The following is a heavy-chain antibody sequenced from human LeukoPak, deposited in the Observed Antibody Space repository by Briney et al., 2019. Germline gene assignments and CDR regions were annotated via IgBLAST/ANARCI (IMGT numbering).Heavy chain of an antibody. CDR1: GGSIRSYY. J-gene: IGHJ4*02. CDR3: ARDRYCSGRSCYGPPDY. CDR2: IYYSEGT. D-gene: IGHD2-15*01. Sequence: SETLSLTCTVSGGSIRSYYWGWIRQPPGKGLEWIGSIYYSEGTYYNPSLKSRVTISIDTSKNQFSLKLNSVTAADTAVYYCARDRYCSGRSCYGPPDYWGQGVLVTVSS. V-gene: IGHV4-39*07.